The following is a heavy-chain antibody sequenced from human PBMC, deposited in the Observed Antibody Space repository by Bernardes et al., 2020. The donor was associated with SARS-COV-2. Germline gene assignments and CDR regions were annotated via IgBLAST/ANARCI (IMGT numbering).Heavy chain of an antibody. D-gene: IGHD3-10*01. CDR3: ARHMVQGVIINEAFWDY. J-gene: IGHJ4*02. Sequence: SETLSLTCTVSGGSISSYYWSWIRQPPGKGLEWIGYIYYSGSTNYNPSLKSRVTISVDTSKNQFSLKLSSATAADTAVYYCARHMVQGVIINEAFWDYWGQGTLVTVSS. CDR1: GGSISSYY. CDR2: IYYSGST. V-gene: IGHV4-59*08.